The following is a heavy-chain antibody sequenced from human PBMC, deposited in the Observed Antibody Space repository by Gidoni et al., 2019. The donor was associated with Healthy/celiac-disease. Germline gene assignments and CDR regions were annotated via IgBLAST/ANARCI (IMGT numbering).Heavy chain of an antibody. CDR2: INHSGST. V-gene: IGHV4-34*01. CDR1: GGSFSGYY. D-gene: IGHD2-21*02. CDR3: ARGPGYGGNSP. J-gene: IGHJ5*02. Sequence: LQRRGAGLLRPSETLSLTCAVYGGSFSGYYWSWIRQPPGKGLEWIGEINHSGSTNYNPSLKSRVTISVDTSKNQFSLKLSSVTAADTAVYYCARGPGYGGNSPWGQGTLVTVSS.